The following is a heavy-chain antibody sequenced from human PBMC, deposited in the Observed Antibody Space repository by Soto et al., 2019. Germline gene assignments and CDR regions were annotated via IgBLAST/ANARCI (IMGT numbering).Heavy chain of an antibody. D-gene: IGHD3-3*01. J-gene: IGHJ4*02. CDR2: ISSSSSYI. CDR1: GFTFSSYS. V-gene: IGHV3-21*01. CDR3: AAHPGVVTPVYFDY. Sequence: PGGSLRLSCAASGFTFSSYSMNWVRQAPGKGLEWVSSISSSSSYIYYADSVKGRFTISRDNAKNSLYLQMNSLRAEDTAVYYCAAHPGVVTPVYFDYWGQGTLVTVSS.